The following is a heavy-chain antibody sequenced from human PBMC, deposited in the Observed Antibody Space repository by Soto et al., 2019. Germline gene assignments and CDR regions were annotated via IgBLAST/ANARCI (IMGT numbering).Heavy chain of an antibody. Sequence: EVQLVESGGGLVQPGGSLRLSCAASGFTFSSYWMSWVRQAPGKGLEWVANIKQDGREKYYVDSVKGRFTISRDNAKNSLYLQMNSLRAEDRAVYYCAGDCFSSLLRSMDVWGQGTTVTVSS. D-gene: IGHD4-17*01. V-gene: IGHV3-7*03. CDR2: IKQDGREK. J-gene: IGHJ6*02. CDR3: AGDCFSSLLRSMDV. CDR1: GFTFSSYW.